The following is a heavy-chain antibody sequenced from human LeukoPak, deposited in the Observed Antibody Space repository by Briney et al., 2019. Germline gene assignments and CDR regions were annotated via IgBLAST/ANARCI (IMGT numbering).Heavy chain of an antibody. CDR2: INTVGNT. J-gene: IGHJ4*02. CDR3: ARVLWGYEQYFDY. V-gene: IGHV3-13*01. CDR1: GFSFSNYD. D-gene: IGHD1/OR15-1a*01. Sequence: GGSLRLSCAASGFSFSNYDMYWVRQTAGKGLEWVSVINTVGNTYYPDSVKGRFTISRDSATKSVYLQMNNLRAGDTGVYYCARVLWGYEQYFDYWGQGTLVTVSS.